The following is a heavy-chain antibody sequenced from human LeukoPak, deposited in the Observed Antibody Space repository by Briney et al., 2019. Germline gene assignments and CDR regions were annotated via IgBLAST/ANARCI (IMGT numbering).Heavy chain of an antibody. D-gene: IGHD3-22*01. Sequence: GGSLRLSCAASGFTFCSYNMHWVRQAPGKGRGWVAFIRNDGSDKNYADSVKGRLTISRANSKTTLYLQMNSLRAEATAVYYCASRSYYYDSSGPLDYWGQGTLVTVSS. J-gene: IGHJ4*02. CDR3: ASRSYYYDSSGPLDY. V-gene: IGHV3-30*02. CDR1: GFTFCSYN. CDR2: IRNDGSDK.